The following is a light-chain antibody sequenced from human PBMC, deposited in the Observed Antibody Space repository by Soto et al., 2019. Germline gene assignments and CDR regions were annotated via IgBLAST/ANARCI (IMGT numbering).Light chain of an antibody. J-gene: IGKJ1*01. CDR3: LQNYNYPWT. V-gene: IGKV1-6*01. CDR2: AAS. Sequence: IQMTQYPSSLSSSAADRCIITWRASQDIGSDLAWYQQKPGKAPKLLIYAASSLQSGVPSRFSGSGSGTQFTLTISSLQPEDVATYYCLQNYNYPWTFGQGTKVDIK. CDR1: QDIGSD.